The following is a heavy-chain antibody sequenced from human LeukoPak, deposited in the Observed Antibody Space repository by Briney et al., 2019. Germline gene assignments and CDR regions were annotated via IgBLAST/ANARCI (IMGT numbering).Heavy chain of an antibody. CDR3: ARDPYRSRISAFDH. Sequence: ASVKVSCKAAGYIFSIYGITWVQQAPGQGLEWMGWTSAYNGDTHYAQKFQGRVTMTTDTSTNTAYIELRSLTSDDTAVYYCARDPYRSRISAFDHWGQGTLVTVSS. J-gene: IGHJ4*02. D-gene: IGHD6-13*01. CDR1: GYIFSIYG. V-gene: IGHV1-18*01. CDR2: TSAYNGDT.